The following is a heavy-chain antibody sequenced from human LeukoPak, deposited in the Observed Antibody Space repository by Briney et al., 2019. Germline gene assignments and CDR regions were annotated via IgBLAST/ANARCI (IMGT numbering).Heavy chain of an antibody. J-gene: IGHJ4*02. Sequence: PSETLSLTCTVSGGSICSYYWSWIRQPPGKGREGFGYIYYSETTNYHTSLKRRVTISVNTSKKQFFPNLNPANGADPAVYYWARVTRTGWYGFDSWGQRTLVTVSS. V-gene: IGHV4-59*01. D-gene: IGHD6-19*01. CDR2: IYYSETT. CDR3: ARVTRTGWYGFDS. CDR1: GGSICSYY.